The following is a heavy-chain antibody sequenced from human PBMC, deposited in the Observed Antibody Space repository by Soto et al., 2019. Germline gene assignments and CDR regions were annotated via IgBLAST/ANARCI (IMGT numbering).Heavy chain of an antibody. CDR2: ISGSGGST. D-gene: IGHD2-15*01. CDR3: AQDIARGWFDP. CDR1: GFTFSSYA. Sequence: GGSLRLSCAASGFTFSSYAMSWVRQAPGKGMEWVSAISGSGGSTYYADSVKGRFTISRDNSKNTLYLQMNSLRAEDTAVYYCAQDIARGWFDPWGQGTLVTVSS. J-gene: IGHJ5*02. V-gene: IGHV3-23*01.